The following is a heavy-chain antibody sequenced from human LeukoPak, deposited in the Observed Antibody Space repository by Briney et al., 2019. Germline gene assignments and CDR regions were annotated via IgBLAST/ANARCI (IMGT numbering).Heavy chain of an antibody. D-gene: IGHD2-15*01. CDR1: GGSISSSNW. CDR2: IYHSGST. Sequence: PSETLSLTCAVSGGSISSSNWWSWVRQPPGKGLEWIGEIYHSGSTNYNPSLKSRVTISVDKSKNQFSLKLSSVTAADTAVYYCARAYCSGGSCYSSRGMFDPWGQGTLVTVSS. V-gene: IGHV4-4*02. CDR3: ARAYCSGGSCYSSRGMFDP. J-gene: IGHJ5*02.